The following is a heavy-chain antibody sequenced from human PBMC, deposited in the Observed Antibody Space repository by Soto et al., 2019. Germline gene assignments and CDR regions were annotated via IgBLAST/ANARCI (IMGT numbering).Heavy chain of an antibody. J-gene: IGHJ4*02. V-gene: IGHV4-4*07. CDR2: IYTSGTT. CDR3: ARDSVGISSPGVY. Sequence: PSETLSLTCTVSGGSINGYYWTWIRQPAGKGLEWIGRIYTSGTTSYSPSLKSRVTMSLDTSKNQFSLRLTSVTAADTAVYYCARDSVGISSPGVYWGRGTLVTVSS. D-gene: IGHD1-26*01. CDR1: GGSINGYY.